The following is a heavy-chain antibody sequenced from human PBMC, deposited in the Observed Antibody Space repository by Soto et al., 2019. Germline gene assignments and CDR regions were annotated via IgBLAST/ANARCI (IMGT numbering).Heavy chain of an antibody. CDR2: INPNSGGT. CDR1: GYTFTGYY. D-gene: IGHD3-9*01. Sequence: ASVKVSCKASGYTFTGYYMHWVRQAPGQGLEWMGWINPNSGGTNYAQKFQGWVTMTRDTSISTAYMELSRLRSDDTAVYYCARANYDILTGYSVPSYYYYYGVDVWGQGTTVTVSS. CDR3: ARANYDILTGYSVPSYYYYYGVDV. V-gene: IGHV1-2*04. J-gene: IGHJ6*02.